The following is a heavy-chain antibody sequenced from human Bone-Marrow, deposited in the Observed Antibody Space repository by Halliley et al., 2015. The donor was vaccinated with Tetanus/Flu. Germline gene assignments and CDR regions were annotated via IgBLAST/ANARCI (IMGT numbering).Heavy chain of an antibody. J-gene: IGHJ4*02. CDR1: GYSFSSYD. V-gene: IGHV1-8*02. CDR3: ARGGGRYYSPYD. D-gene: IGHD3-10*01. CDR2: MNPNSGNT. Sequence: QLVQSGAEVKKPGASVKVSCKASGYSFSSYDITWVRQATGQGLEWMGWMNPNSGNTGYAQKFKGRVIMTGDITMSTAYMEMSSLNAEDTAVYYCARGGGRYYSPYDWGQGTLVTVSS.